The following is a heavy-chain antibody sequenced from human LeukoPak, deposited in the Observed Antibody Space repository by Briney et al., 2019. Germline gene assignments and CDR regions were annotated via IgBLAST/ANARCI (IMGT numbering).Heavy chain of an antibody. J-gene: IGHJ4*02. CDR2: INSSGGGT. Sequence: ASVKVSCKASGYTFTSYYINWVRQAPGQGLEWMGVINSSGGGTSYAQKFQGRVTMTRDTSTSTVYMELSSLTSEDTAIYYCSRGGISGRLWFGFDYRGQGTPVTVSS. V-gene: IGHV1-46*01. CDR3: SRGGISGRLWFGFDY. D-gene: IGHD3-10*01. CDR1: GYTFTSYY.